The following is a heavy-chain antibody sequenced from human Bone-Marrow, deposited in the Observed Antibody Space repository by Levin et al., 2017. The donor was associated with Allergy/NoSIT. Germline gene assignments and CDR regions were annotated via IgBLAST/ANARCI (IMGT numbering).Heavy chain of an antibody. D-gene: IGHD4-17*01. CDR3: AKDRTYGILWNYGMDV. J-gene: IGHJ6*04. V-gene: IGHV3-21*01. Sequence: GESLKISCAASGFNFSTYNMNWVRQAPGKGLEWVSSITRSSDYMYYADSVKGRFTISRDNAKNSLFLQMNSLRVDDTAVYYCAKDRTYGILWNYGMDVWGEGTTVTVSS. CDR1: GFNFSTYN. CDR2: ITRSSDYM.